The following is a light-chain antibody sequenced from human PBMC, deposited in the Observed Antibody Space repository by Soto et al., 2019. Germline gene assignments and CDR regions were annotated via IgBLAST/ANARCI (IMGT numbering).Light chain of an antibody. CDR1: HSVSNN. CDR3: PQYNDWPPIT. V-gene: IGKV3-15*01. Sequence: EIIMTQSPATLSVSPGERATLSCRASHSVSNNLAWYQQKPGQAPRLLIYYASTRATGIPARFSGSGSGTEFTITISSLQSDDFALYYCPQYNDWPPITFGQGTRLEVK. J-gene: IGKJ5*01. CDR2: YAS.